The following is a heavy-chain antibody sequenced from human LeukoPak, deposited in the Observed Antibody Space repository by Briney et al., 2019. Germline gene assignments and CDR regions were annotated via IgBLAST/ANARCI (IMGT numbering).Heavy chain of an antibody. V-gene: IGHV1-18*01. CDR3: ARGKGARDY. CDR2: ISTYNGDT. CDR1: GYTFTTYG. Sequence: ASVKVSCKASGYTFTTYGITWVRQAPGQGLEWMGWISTYNGDTDYAQNYQGRVTMTADTSTSTAYMDLRSLRSDDTAVYYCARGKGARDYWGQGILVTVSS. J-gene: IGHJ4*02.